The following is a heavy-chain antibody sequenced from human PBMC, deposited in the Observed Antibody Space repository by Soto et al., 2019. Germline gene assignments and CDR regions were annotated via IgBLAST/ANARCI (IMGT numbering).Heavy chain of an antibody. CDR1: GGSISSGDYY. CDR3: ASRKDSSSWYPPDC. J-gene: IGHJ4*02. Sequence: PSETLSLTCTVSGGSISSGDYYWSWIRQPPGKGLEWIGYIYYSGSTYYNPSLKSRVTISVDKSKNQFSLKLSSVTAAATAVYYCASRKDSSSWYPPDCWGQGTLVTVSS. D-gene: IGHD6-13*01. V-gene: IGHV4-30-4*01. CDR2: IYYSGST.